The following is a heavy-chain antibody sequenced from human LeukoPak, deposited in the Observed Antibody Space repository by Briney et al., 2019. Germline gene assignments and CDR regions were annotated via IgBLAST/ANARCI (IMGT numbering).Heavy chain of an antibody. CDR3: ARQYSNGCEWFDH. CDR1: GCSISSGGYY. D-gene: IGHD6-19*01. J-gene: IGHJ5*02. V-gene: IGHV4-39*01. Sequence: SETLTHTRSVSGCSISSGGYYWGWIRQPPGKGLEWIGSIYNSGSTYYNPSLKSRVTISVDTSKNQFSLKLTSVTAADAAVYYCARQYSNGCEWFDHWGQGTMVTVSS. CDR2: IYNSGST.